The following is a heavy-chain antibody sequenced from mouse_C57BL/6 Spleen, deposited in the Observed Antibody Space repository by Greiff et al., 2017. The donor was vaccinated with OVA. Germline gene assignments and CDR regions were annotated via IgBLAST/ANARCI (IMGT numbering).Heavy chain of an antibody. CDR3: ARHEEAGLLLGGWYFDV. D-gene: IGHD1-1*01. CDR1: GYTFTEYT. J-gene: IGHJ1*03. V-gene: IGHV1-62-2*01. Sequence: QVQLKQSGAELVKPGASVKQSCKASGYTFTEYTIHWVKQRSGQGLEWIGWFYPGSGSIKYNEKFKDKATLTADKSSSTVYMELSRLTSEDSAVYFCARHEEAGLLLGGWYFDVWGTGTTVTVSS. CDR2: FYPGSGSI.